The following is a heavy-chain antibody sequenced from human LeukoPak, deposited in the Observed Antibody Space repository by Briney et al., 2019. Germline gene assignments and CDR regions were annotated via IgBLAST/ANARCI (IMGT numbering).Heavy chain of an antibody. D-gene: IGHD3-10*01. V-gene: IGHV4-34*01. CDR2: INHSGST. CDR1: GGSFSGYY. J-gene: IGHJ4*02. Sequence: PSETLSLTCAVYGGSFSGYYWSWIRQPPGKGLEWIGEINHSGSTNYNPSLKSRVTIPVDTSKNQFSLKLSSVTAADTAVYYCARGPDYYGSGSLPQNFDYWGQGTLVTVSS. CDR3: ARGPDYYGSGSLPQNFDY.